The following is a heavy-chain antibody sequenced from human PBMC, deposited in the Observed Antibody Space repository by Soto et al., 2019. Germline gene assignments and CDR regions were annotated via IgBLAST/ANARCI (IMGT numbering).Heavy chain of an antibody. CDR3: ARDGVLLWFGELPKGISWFDP. CDR2: IYHSGST. J-gene: IGHJ5*02. V-gene: IGHV4-38-2*02. Sequence: SETLSLTCAVSGYSVSSGYYWGWIRQPPGKGLEWIGSIYHSGSTYYNPSLKSRVIISVDTSKNQFSLKLSSVTAADTAVYYCARDGVLLWFGELPKGISWFDPWGQGTLVTVSS. CDR1: GYSVSSGYY. D-gene: IGHD3-10*01.